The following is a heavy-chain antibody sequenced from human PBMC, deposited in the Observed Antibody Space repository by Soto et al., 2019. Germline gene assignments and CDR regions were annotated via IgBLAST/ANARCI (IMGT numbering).Heavy chain of an antibody. Sequence: EVQLVETGGGMIQPGGSLRLSCAASGFTVSSHYMSWVHQPPGRGLEWVSVIFSDGTTYYADSLQGQFTISRDSSKNMLYLQMNSLRPDDTAVYYCTRETVPPAYYYYDPWGQGTLVTVS. V-gene: IGHV3-53*02. CDR3: TRETVPPAYYYYDP. CDR2: IFSDGTT. D-gene: IGHD3-22*01. J-gene: IGHJ5*02. CDR1: GFTVSSHY.